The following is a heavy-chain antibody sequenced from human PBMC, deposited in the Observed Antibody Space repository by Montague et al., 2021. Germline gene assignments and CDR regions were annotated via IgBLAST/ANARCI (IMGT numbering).Heavy chain of an antibody. CDR1: GDSINTYS. D-gene: IGHD1-26*01. CDR2: LSNGGST. CDR3: ARDTVGASGYFYYYYMDV. Sequence: SETLSLTCTVFGDSINTYSWSWIRQPAGKGLEWIGRLSNGGSTNSYPSLKSRVSMSVDTSKNQFSLKLRSVTAADTAVYFYARDTVGASGYFYYYYMDVWGRGTTVTVSS. V-gene: IGHV4-4*07. J-gene: IGHJ6*03.